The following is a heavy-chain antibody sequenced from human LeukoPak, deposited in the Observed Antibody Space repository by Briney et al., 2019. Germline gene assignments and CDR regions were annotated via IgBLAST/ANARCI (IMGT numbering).Heavy chain of an antibody. D-gene: IGHD6-19*01. Sequence: AETLSLTCTVSGGSISSYYWSWIRQPAGKGLEWIGRIYTSGSTNYNPSLKSRVTMSVDTSKNQFSLKLSSVTAADTAVYYCASRPSSGRGSGWYYFDYWGQGTLVTVSS. CDR1: GGSISSYY. CDR3: ASRPSSGRGSGWYYFDY. J-gene: IGHJ4*02. CDR2: IYTSGST. V-gene: IGHV4-4*07.